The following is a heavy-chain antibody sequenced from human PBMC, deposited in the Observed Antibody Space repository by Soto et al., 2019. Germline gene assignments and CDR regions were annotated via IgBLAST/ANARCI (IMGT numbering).Heavy chain of an antibody. CDR1: GFTFSSYG. Sequence: QVQLVESGGGGVQPGRSLRLSCAASGFTFSSYGMHWVRQAPGKGLEWVAVISYDGSNKYYADSVKGRFTISRDNSKNTLYLQMNSLRAEDTAVYYCAKEKSPYSNGSSYYFDYWGQGTLVTVSS. V-gene: IGHV3-30*18. J-gene: IGHJ4*02. D-gene: IGHD5-18*01. CDR3: AKEKSPYSNGSSYYFDY. CDR2: ISYDGSNK.